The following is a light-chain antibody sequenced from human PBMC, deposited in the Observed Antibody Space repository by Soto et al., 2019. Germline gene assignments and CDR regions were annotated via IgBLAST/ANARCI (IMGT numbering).Light chain of an antibody. V-gene: IGLV2-11*01. CDR1: SSDVDGYNY. Sequence: QSALTQPRSVSGSPGQSVAISCTGTSSDVDGYNYVSWYQHHPGKAPKLLIYDVTKRPSGVPDRFSGSKSGNTASLTISGLQSEDEADYYCCSYACNYTFIFGGGTKLTVL. CDR2: DVT. J-gene: IGLJ2*01. CDR3: CSYACNYTFI.